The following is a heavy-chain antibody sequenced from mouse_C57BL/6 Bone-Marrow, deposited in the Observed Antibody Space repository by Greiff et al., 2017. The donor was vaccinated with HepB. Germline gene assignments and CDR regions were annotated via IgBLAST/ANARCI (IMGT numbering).Heavy chain of an antibody. J-gene: IGHJ3*01. CDR1: GYTFTSYW. D-gene: IGHD1-1*01. V-gene: IGHV1-59*01. CDR2: IDPSDSYT. CDR3: ARTYYYGSSPWFAY. Sequence: VQLQQPGAELVRPGTSVKLSCKASGYTFTSYWMHWVKQRPGQGLEWIGVIDPSDSYTNYNQKFKGKATLTVDTSSSTAYMQLSSLTSEDSAVYYCARTYYYGSSPWFAYWGQGTLVTVSA.